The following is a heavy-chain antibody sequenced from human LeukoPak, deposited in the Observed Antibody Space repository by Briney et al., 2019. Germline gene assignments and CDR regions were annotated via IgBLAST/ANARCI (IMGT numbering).Heavy chain of an antibody. D-gene: IGHD4-17*01. CDR2: ISAYNGNT. J-gene: IGHJ4*02. Sequence: ASVKVSCKASGYTFTSYGISWVRQAPGQGLEWMGWISAYNGNTNYAQKLQGRVTMTTDTSTSTAYTELRSLRSDDTAVYYCARDHRGTVTYFDYWGQGTLVTVSS. V-gene: IGHV1-18*01. CDR1: GYTFTSYG. CDR3: ARDHRGTVTYFDY.